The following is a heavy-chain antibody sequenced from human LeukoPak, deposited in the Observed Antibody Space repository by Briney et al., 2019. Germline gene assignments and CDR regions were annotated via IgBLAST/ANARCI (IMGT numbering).Heavy chain of an antibody. CDR3: AREISRTGAFDI. CDR2: IYSGGST. D-gene: IGHD3-3*02. V-gene: IGHV3-66*02. CDR1: GFTFRNYW. J-gene: IGHJ3*02. Sequence: GGSLRLSCEASGFTFRNYWMGWVRQAPGKGREWVSLIYSGGSTYYADPVQGRFTISRDNSKNTLYLQMNSLRAEDTAVYYCAREISRTGAFDIWGQGTMVTVSS.